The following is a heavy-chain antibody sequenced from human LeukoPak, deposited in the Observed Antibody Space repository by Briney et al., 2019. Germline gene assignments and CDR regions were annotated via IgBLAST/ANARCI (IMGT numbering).Heavy chain of an antibody. Sequence: SETLSLTCTVSGGSISSYYWSWIRQPPGKGLEWIGYIYYSGSTNYNPSLKSRVTISVDTSKNQFSLKLSSVTAADTAVYYCASSITMARGDDAIDIWGQGTMVTVSS. V-gene: IGHV4-59*01. J-gene: IGHJ3*02. CDR3: ASSITMARGDDAIDI. D-gene: IGHD3-10*01. CDR1: GGSISSYY. CDR2: IYYSGST.